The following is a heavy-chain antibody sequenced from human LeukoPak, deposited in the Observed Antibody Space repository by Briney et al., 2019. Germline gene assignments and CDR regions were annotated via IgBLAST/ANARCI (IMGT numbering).Heavy chain of an antibody. CDR2: IIPIFGTA. V-gene: IGHV1-69*13. Sequence: LVKVSCKASGGTFSSYAISWVRQAPGQGLEWMGGIIPIFGTANYAQKFQGRVTITADESTSTAYMELSSLRSEDTAVYYCAREDEDRIVVVPAALYYGMDVWGQGTTVTVSS. D-gene: IGHD2-2*01. CDR3: AREDEDRIVVVPAALYYGMDV. J-gene: IGHJ6*02. CDR1: GGTFSSYA.